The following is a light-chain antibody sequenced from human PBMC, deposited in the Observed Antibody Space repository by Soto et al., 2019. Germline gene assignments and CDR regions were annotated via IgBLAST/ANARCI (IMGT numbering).Light chain of an antibody. CDR2: KAS. Sequence: DIQMTQSPSTLSASVGDRVTITCRASQSISSWLAWYQQKPGKAPKLLIYKASSLESGVPSRFSGSGSGTEFTLTISSLQPDDFATYYSQQNNSYPWTSGQGTKVEIK. V-gene: IGKV1-5*03. J-gene: IGKJ1*01. CDR3: QQNNSYPWT. CDR1: QSISSW.